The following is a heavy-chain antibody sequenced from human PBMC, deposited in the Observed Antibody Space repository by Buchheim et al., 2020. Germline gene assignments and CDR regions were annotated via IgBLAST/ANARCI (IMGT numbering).Heavy chain of an antibody. J-gene: IGHJ4*02. V-gene: IGHV4-61*02. CDR1: GGSVRSGTYY. D-gene: IGHD4/OR15-4a*01. CDR2: IYTSGST. Sequence: QVQLQESGPGLVKPSQTLSLTCTVSGGSVRSGTYYWNWIRQLAGKGLEWIGRIYTSGSTYYNPSLQSRVTISLDTSKNQFSLRLSSVTAADTAVYYCARDNAKFDYWGQGTL. CDR3: ARDNAKFDY.